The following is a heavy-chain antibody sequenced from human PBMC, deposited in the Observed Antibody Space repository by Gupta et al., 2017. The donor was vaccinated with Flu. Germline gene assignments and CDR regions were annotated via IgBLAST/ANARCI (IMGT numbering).Heavy chain of an antibody. V-gene: IGHV1-69*02. CDR1: GGNFSSYT. CDR3: ARAFAEGPHSSGGDRAEYFQH. Sequence: QVQLVQSGAEVKKPGSSVKVSCKAYGGNFSSYTIRWVRQAPGTGLEWMGRIIPILGIANYAQKFQGRVTITADKSTSTAYMELSSLRSEDTAVYYCARAFAEGPHSSGGDRAEYFQHWGQGTLVTVSS. J-gene: IGHJ1*01. D-gene: IGHD3-22*01. CDR2: IIPILGIA.